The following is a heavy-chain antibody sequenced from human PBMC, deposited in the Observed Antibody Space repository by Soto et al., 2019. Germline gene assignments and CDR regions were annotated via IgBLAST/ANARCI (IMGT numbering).Heavy chain of an antibody. Sequence: QVQLVESGGGVVQPGGSLRLSCAPSGFIFSSYGMHWVRQAPGKGLEWVAVIRYDGSNKYYADSVKGRFTISRDNSKNTLYLQMNSLGAEDTAVYYCARVKQGRGGYDSPFAYWGQGTLVTVSS. D-gene: IGHD5-12*01. J-gene: IGHJ4*02. CDR2: IRYDGSNK. V-gene: IGHV3-33*01. CDR1: GFIFSSYG. CDR3: ARVKQGRGGYDSPFAY.